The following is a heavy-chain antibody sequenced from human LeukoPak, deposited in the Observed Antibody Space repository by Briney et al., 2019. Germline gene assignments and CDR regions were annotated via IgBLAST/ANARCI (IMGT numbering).Heavy chain of an antibody. V-gene: IGHV4-30-4*08. CDR2: IYYSGST. J-gene: IGHJ1*01. D-gene: IGHD2-2*01. CDR1: GGSISSGSYY. CDR3: ARSYCSSTSCLMSEYFQH. Sequence: SETLSLTCTVSGGSISSGSYYWSWIRQPPGKGLEWIGYIYYSGSTYYNLSLKSRVTISVDTSKNQFSLKLSSVTAADTAVYYCARSYCSSTSCLMSEYFQHWGQGTLVTVSS.